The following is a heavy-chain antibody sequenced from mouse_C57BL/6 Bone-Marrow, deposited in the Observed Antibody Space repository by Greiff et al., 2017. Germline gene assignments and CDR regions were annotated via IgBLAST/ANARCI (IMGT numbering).Heavy chain of an antibody. D-gene: IGHD2-2*01. CDR3: AREGGYHFAY. CDR1: GFTFSSYA. J-gene: IGHJ3*01. Sequence: EVQVVESGGGLVKPGGSLKLSCAASGFTFSSYAMSWVRQTPEKRLEWVATISDGGSYTYYPDNVKGRFTISRDNAKNNLYLQMSHLKSEDTAMYYCAREGGYHFAYWGQGTLVTVSA. CDR2: ISDGGSYT. V-gene: IGHV5-4*01.